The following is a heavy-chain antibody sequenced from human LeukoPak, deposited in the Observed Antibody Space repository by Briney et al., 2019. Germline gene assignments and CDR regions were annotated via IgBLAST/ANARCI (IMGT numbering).Heavy chain of an antibody. CDR1: GFSFSNYG. D-gene: IGHD6-19*01. CDR3: ARDVVETSAVYYFDY. CDR2: ISYDGRDK. V-gene: IGHV3-30*03. J-gene: IGHJ4*02. Sequence: GGSLRLSCAASGFSFSNYGMHWVRQAPGKGLEWVAVISYDGRDKHHADSVRGRFTISRDNSKNTLYLQMNSLRAEDTAIYYCARDVVETSAVYYFDYWGQGTLVTVSS.